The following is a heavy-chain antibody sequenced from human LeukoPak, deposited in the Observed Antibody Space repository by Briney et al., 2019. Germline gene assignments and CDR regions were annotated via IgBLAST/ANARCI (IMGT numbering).Heavy chain of an antibody. D-gene: IGHD1-1*01. CDR3: AKDRETTASGTFDY. J-gene: IGHJ4*02. V-gene: IGHV3-30*18. CDR2: ILEDGRIK. Sequence: GGSLRLSCGASGFTFDKYGMHYVRQAPGKVLEWVAVILEDGRIKKYADSVKDRFTISRDNTNNTLYLQMHSLRVEDTGIYFCAKDRETTASGTFDYWGLGTLVTVSS. CDR1: GFTFDKYG.